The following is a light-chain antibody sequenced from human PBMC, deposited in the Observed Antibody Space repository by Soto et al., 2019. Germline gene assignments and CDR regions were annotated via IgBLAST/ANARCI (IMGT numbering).Light chain of an antibody. CDR2: EIN. Sequence: QSVLTQPPSASGSPGQSVTICCTGTSNDVSAYDYVSWYKQHPGKAPKLMIYEINKRPSGVPDRFSGSKSGNTASLTVSGLQAEDEADYYCSSFAGSNNFPYVFGTGTKLTVL. CDR1: SNDVSAYDY. CDR3: SSFAGSNNFPYV. V-gene: IGLV2-8*01. J-gene: IGLJ1*01.